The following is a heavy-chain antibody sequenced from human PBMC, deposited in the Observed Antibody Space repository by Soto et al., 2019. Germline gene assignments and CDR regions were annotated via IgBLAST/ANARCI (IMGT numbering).Heavy chain of an antibody. CDR3: APTAYGGGDCYSPTFGY. CDR2: IYWDDDK. CDR1: GFSLSTSGVG. D-gene: IGHD2-21*02. J-gene: IGHJ4*02. V-gene: IGHV2-5*02. Sequence: QITLKESGPTLVKPTQTLTLTCTFSGFSLSTSGVGVGWIRQPPGKALEWLALIYWDDDKRYSPSLKSRLTITKDTSKHQVVLTMTHMDPVDTATYYCAPTAYGGGDCYSPTFGYWGQGNLVTVSS.